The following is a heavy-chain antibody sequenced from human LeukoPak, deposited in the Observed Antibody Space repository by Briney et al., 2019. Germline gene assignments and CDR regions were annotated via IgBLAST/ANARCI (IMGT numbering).Heavy chain of an antibody. CDR2: INPNSGGT. J-gene: IGHJ4*02. CDR3: ARGDHYGPVEYYFDY. CDR1: GYTFTSYG. V-gene: IGHV1-2*02. Sequence: GASVKVSCKASGYTFTSYGISWVRQAPGQGLEWMGWINPNSGGTNYAQKFQGRVTMTRDTSISTAYMELSRLRSDDTAVYYCARGDHYGPVEYYFDYWGQGTLVTVSS. D-gene: IGHD4-17*01.